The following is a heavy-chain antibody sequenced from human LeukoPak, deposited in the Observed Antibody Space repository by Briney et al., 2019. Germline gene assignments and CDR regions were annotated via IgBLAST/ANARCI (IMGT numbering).Heavy chain of an antibody. Sequence: PSETLSLTCTVSGGAVSSSSYYWGWIRQPPGKGLEWIGSIYYSGSTYYNPSLKSRVTISVDTSKNQFSLKLSSVTAADTAVYYCARDLIRASGWYLNWFDPWGQGTLVTVSS. CDR2: IYYSGST. D-gene: IGHD6-19*01. CDR3: ARDLIRASGWYLNWFDP. V-gene: IGHV4-39*07. CDR1: GGAVSSSSYY. J-gene: IGHJ5*02.